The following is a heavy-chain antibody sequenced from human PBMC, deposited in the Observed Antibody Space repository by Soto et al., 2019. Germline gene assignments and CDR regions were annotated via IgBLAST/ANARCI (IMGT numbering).Heavy chain of an antibody. V-gene: IGHV3-23*01. CDR3: AKSQGPLTISHGMDV. J-gene: IGHJ6*02. Sequence: GGSLRLSCAASGFTFSSYAMSWVRQAPGKGLEWVSAISGSGGSTYYADSVKGRFTISRDNSKNTLYLQMNSLRAEDTAVYYCAKSQGPLTISHGMDVWGQGPTVTAP. D-gene: IGHD3-3*01. CDR2: ISGSGGST. CDR1: GFTFSSYA.